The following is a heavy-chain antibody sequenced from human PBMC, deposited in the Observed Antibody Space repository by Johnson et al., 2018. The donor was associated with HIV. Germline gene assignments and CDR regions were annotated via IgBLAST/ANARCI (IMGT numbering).Heavy chain of an antibody. CDR2: ILSDGSNI. J-gene: IGHJ3*02. Sequence: VQLVESGGGVVQPGRSLRLSCAASGFTFSSYAMHWVRQAPGKGLEWVSIILSDGSNIYYADSVKGRFTISRDNSKNTLYLQMNSLRAEDTAVYYCARDQRGDIIPTTYDAFDIWGQGTMVTVSS. CDR1: GFTFSSYA. V-gene: IGHV3-30*04. D-gene: IGHD5-12*01. CDR3: ARDQRGDIIPTTYDAFDI.